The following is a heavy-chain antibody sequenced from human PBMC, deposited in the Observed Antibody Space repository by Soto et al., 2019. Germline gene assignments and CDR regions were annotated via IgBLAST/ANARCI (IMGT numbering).Heavy chain of an antibody. V-gene: IGHV1-3*01. Sequence: QVQLVQSGAEVKKPGASVKVSCKASGYTFTSYAMHWVRQAPGQRLEWMGWINAGNGNTKYSQKFQGRVTITRDTSASTAYMELSSLRSEDTAVYYCARGDIVVVPAARSFAFDIWGQGTMVTVSS. CDR2: INAGNGNT. D-gene: IGHD2-2*01. J-gene: IGHJ3*02. CDR3: ARGDIVVVPAARSFAFDI. CDR1: GYTFTSYA.